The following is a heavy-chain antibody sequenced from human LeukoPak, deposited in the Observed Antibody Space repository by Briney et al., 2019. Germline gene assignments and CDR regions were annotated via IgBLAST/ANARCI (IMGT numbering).Heavy chain of an antibody. V-gene: IGHV3-72*01. CDR1: GFTFSDHY. D-gene: IGHD1-26*01. CDR2: TRNKANSYTT. Sequence: GGSLRLSCAASGFTFSDHYMDWVRQAPGKGLEWVGRTRNKANSYTTEYAASVKGRFTISRDDSKNTLYLQMNSLKTEDTAVYYCTTVGATTEFDYWGQGTLATVSS. J-gene: IGHJ4*02. CDR3: TTVGATTEFDY.